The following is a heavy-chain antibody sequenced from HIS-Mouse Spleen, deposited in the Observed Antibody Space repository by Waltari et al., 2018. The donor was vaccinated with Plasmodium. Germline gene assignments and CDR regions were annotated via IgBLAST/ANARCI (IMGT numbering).Heavy chain of an antibody. J-gene: IGHJ6*02. CDR2: INSDGSST. CDR1: GFTFSSYW. CDR3: ARDLRKGYYYYGMDV. Sequence: EVQLVESGGGLVQPGGSLRLSCAASGFTFSSYWMHWVRQAPGKGLVWGSRINSDGSSTSYADSVKGRFTISRDNAKNTLYLQMNSLRAEDTAVYYCARDLRKGYYYYGMDVWGQGTTVTVSS. V-gene: IGHV3-74*01.